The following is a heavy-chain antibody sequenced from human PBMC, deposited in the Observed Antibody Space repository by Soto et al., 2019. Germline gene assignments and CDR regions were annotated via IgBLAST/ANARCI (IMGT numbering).Heavy chain of an antibody. V-gene: IGHV4-59*01. CDR2: MYYSGCT. CDR3: ARASSGYYSYFDY. Sequence: SETLSLTCTVSGGPMSNYYCSWFRQPPGQGLEWIGYMYYSGCTSYNPSLKSRVTISVDTSKNQFSLKLSSVTAADTAVYYCARASSGYYSYFDYWGQGTLVTVSS. CDR1: GGPMSNYY. J-gene: IGHJ4*02. D-gene: IGHD3-22*01.